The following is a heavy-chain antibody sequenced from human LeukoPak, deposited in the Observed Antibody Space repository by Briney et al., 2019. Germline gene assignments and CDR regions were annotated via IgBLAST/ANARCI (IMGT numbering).Heavy chain of an antibody. Sequence: PSETLSLTCTVSGGSISSYYWSWIRQPPGKGLEWIGYIYYSGSTNYNPSLKSRVTISVDTSKNQFSLKLSSVTAADTAVYYWAREMAGNWCFAPGGQGTLVTVSS. CDR1: GGSISSYY. V-gene: IGHV4-59*01. D-gene: IGHD6-19*01. CDR2: IYYSGST. CDR3: AREMAGNWCFAP. J-gene: IGHJ5*02.